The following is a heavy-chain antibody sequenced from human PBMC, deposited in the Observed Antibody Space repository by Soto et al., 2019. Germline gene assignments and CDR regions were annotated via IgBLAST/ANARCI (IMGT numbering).Heavy chain of an antibody. CDR2: IYYSGST. V-gene: IGHV4-59*08. CDR1: GGSISSYY. J-gene: IGHJ3*02. Sequence: SETLSLTCTVSGGSISSYYWSWIRQPPGKGLEWIGYIYYSGSTNYNPSLKSRVTISVDTSKNQFSLKLSSVTAADTAVYYCARHSSSGWYAFDIWGQGTMVTVSS. CDR3: ARHSSSGWYAFDI. D-gene: IGHD6-19*01.